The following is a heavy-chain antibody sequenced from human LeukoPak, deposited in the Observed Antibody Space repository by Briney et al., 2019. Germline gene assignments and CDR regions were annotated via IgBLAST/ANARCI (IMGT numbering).Heavy chain of an antibody. Sequence: QPGGSLRLSCAASGFTFSSYWMHWVRQAPGKGLEWVSAISGSGGSTYYADSVKGRFTISRDNSKNTLYLQMNSLRAEDTAVYYCAKDYDILTGLLAFDIWGQGTMVTVSS. J-gene: IGHJ3*02. CDR2: ISGSGGST. CDR1: GFTFSSYW. V-gene: IGHV3-23*01. CDR3: AKDYDILTGLLAFDI. D-gene: IGHD3-9*01.